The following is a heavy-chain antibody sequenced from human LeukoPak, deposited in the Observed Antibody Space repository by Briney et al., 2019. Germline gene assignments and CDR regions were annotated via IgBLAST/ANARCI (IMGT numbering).Heavy chain of an antibody. Sequence: PGGSLRLSCAASGFTFSSYSMNWVRQAPGKGLEWVAVISYDGSNKYYADSVKGRFTISGDNSKNTLYLQMNSLRAEDTAVYYCARDSHYIVVVPAALDYWGQGTLVTVSS. CDR1: GFTFSSYS. CDR3: ARDSHYIVVVPAALDY. V-gene: IGHV3-30*03. J-gene: IGHJ4*02. D-gene: IGHD2-2*01. CDR2: ISYDGSNK.